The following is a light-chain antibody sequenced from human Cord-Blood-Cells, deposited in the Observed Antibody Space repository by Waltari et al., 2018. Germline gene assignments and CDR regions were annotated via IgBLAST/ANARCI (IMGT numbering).Light chain of an antibody. CDR3: SSYTSSSTLV. CDR1: SSDVGGYNY. Sequence: QSALTQPASVSGSPGQSITISCTGTSSDVGGYNYVSLYQQHPGKAPKLMIYEVSNRPSGVSNRVSGSKSGNTASLTISGLQAEDEADYYCSSYTSSSTLVFGTGTKVTVL. CDR2: EVS. J-gene: IGLJ1*01. V-gene: IGLV2-14*01.